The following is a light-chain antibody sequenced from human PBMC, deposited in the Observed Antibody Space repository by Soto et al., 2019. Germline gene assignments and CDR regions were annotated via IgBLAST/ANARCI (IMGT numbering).Light chain of an antibody. CDR3: SSYTSSSTLAV. V-gene: IGLV2-14*01. CDR1: SSDVGGYNY. J-gene: IGLJ3*02. Sequence: QSALTQPAPVSGSPGQSITISCTGTSSDVGGYNYVSWYQQHPGKAPKLMIYDVSNRPSGVSNRFSGSKSGNTASLTISGLQAEDEADYYCSSYTSSSTLAVFGGGTKVTVL. CDR2: DVS.